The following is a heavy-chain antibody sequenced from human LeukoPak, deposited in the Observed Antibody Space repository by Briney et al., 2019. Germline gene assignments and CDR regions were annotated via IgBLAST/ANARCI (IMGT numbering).Heavy chain of an antibody. Sequence: SGPTLVNPTQTLTLTCTFSGFSLSTNAVGVGWIRQPPGEALEWLAVIYWDDDKRYSPSLKSRLTIIKDPSKNQVVLTMTNMDPADTATYYCAHSCGGGNSAYFDHWGQGTLVTVSS. CDR2: IYWDDDK. CDR3: AHSCGGGNSAYFDH. CDR1: GFSLSTNAVG. V-gene: IGHV2-5*02. D-gene: IGHD4-23*01. J-gene: IGHJ4*02.